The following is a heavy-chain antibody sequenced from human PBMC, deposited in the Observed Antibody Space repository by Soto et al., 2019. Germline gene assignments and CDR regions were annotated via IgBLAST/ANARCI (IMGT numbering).Heavy chain of an antibody. CDR3: TGGYYEIEGFILDP. D-gene: IGHD3-10*01. CDR1: RGSLSRGY. Sequence: SETLALTSSVSRGSLSRGYWSWVRHPPGKGLKWIGYIYLGGSINYNPSLKRRVIISVDTAKNQFSLSLSSVNAADTSVYFRTGGYYEIEGFILDPWGQGT. J-gene: IGHJ5*02. CDR2: IYLGGSI. V-gene: IGHV4-59*01.